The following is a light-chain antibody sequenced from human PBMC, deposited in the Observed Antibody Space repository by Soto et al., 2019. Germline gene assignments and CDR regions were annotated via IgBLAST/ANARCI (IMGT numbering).Light chain of an antibody. CDR1: QNVGLN. CDR3: QERGRWPRAT. J-gene: IGKJ4*01. CDR2: TAS. V-gene: IGKV3-11*01. Sequence: PGESATLSCRASQNVGLNFAWYQQKSGQPPRLLIHTASSRATGIPARFSSSGSRTDFTLTISSLEPEDIAVYYCQERGRWPRATFGGGTKVEMK.